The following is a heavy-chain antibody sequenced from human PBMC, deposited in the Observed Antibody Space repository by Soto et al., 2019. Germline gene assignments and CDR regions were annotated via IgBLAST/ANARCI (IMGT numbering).Heavy chain of an antibody. CDR3: VKDLVSSHPPYYYGMDV. CDR1: GFTFSSYA. CDR2: ISSNGGST. V-gene: IGHV3-64D*08. J-gene: IGHJ6*02. D-gene: IGHD6-6*01. Sequence: GGSLRLSCSASGFTFSSYAMHWVRQAPGKGLEYVSAISSNGGSTYYADSVKGRFTISRDNSKNTLYLQMSSLRAEDTAVYYCVKDLVSSHPPYYYGMDVWGQGTTVTVSS.